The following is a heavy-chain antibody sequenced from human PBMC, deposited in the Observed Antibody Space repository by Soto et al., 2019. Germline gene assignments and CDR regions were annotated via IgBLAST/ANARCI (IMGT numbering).Heavy chain of an antibody. J-gene: IGHJ3*02. CDR1: GYTFSSYS. D-gene: IGHD2-2*01. Sequence: DSVKIDCKALGYTFSSYSMHGVRQAPGHSLEWMGWISAYNGNTNYAQKLQGRVTMTTDTSTSTAYMELRSLRSDDTAVYCCARDLGDIVVVPAATDDAFDIWGQGTMVTVSS. CDR3: ARDLGDIVVVPAATDDAFDI. V-gene: IGHV1-18*04. CDR2: ISAYNGNT.